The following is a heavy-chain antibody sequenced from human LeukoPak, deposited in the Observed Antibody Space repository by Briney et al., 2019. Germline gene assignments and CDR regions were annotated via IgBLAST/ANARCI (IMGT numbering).Heavy chain of an antibody. CDR2: INVGNGNT. Sequence: GASVKVSCKASGYTFISHAMHWVRQAPGQRLEWMGWINVGNGNTKYSQKFQGRVTITRDTSASTAYMGLSSLRSEDTAVYYCVRDRSYTPPGPWGQGTLVTVSS. CDR3: VRDRSYTPPGP. CDR1: GYTFISHA. V-gene: IGHV1-3*01. J-gene: IGHJ5*02. D-gene: IGHD3-10*01.